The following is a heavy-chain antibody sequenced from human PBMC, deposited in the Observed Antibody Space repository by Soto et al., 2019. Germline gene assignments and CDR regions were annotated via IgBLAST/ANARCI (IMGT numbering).Heavy chain of an antibody. CDR2: ISAYNGNT. CDR3: ARDPRASYYDILTGYWH. J-gene: IGHJ4*02. D-gene: IGHD3-9*01. Sequence: ASVKVSCKASGYTFTSYGISWVRQAPGQGLEWMGWISAYNGNTNYAQKLQGRVTMTTDTSTSTAYMELRSLRSDDTAVYYCARDPRASYYDILTGYWHWGQGTLVTVSS. V-gene: IGHV1-18*01. CDR1: GYTFTSYG.